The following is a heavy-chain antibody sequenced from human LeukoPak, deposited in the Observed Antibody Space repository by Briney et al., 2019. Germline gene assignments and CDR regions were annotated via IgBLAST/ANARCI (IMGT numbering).Heavy chain of an antibody. J-gene: IGHJ4*02. CDR3: AKDKRDTAMVIEY. Sequence: PGRSLRLSCAASGFTFSSYGMHWVRQAPGKGLEWVAVISYDGSNKYYADSVKGRFTISRDNSKNTLYLQMNSLRAEDTGVYYCAKDKRDTAMVIEYWGQGTLVTVSS. CDR2: ISYDGSNK. D-gene: IGHD5-18*01. CDR1: GFTFSSYG. V-gene: IGHV3-30*18.